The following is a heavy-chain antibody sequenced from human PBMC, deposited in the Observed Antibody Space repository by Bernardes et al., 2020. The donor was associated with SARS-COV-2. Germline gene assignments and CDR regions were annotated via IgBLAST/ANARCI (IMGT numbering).Heavy chain of an antibody. Sequence: AAWKVYCKASGYTFTSYGISWVRQAPGQGLEWMGWISAYNGNTTYAQKLQGRVTMTTDTSTSTAYMELRSLRSDDTAVYYCARDHPYYYYDSSEGNWFDPWGQGTLVTVSS. CDR2: ISAYNGNT. J-gene: IGHJ5*02. V-gene: IGHV1-18*01. D-gene: IGHD3-22*01. CDR3: ARDHPYYYYDSSEGNWFDP. CDR1: GYTFTSYG.